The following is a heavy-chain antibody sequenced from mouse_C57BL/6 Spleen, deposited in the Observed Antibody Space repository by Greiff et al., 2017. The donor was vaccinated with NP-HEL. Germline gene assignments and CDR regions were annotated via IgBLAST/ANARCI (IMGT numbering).Heavy chain of an antibody. CDR2: IDPNGGGT. Sequence: QVQLQQPGAELVKPGASVKLSCKASGYTFTSYWMHWVKQRPGRGLEWIGRIDPNGGGTKYNEKFKSKATLTVDKPSSTAYMQLSSLTSEDSAVYYCARGAYYSNYVLFAYWGQGTLVTVSA. CDR1: GYTFTSYW. V-gene: IGHV1-72*01. CDR3: ARGAYYSNYVLFAY. J-gene: IGHJ3*01. D-gene: IGHD2-5*01.